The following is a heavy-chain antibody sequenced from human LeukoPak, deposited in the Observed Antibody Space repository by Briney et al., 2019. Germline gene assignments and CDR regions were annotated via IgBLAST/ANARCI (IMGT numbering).Heavy chain of an antibody. J-gene: IGHJ3*02. CDR2: IYYSGST. D-gene: IGHD3-22*01. CDR3: ARDDSYYDSSGYHYPDAFDI. V-gene: IGHV4-59*01. Sequence: SETLSLTCTVSGGSISSYYWSWIRQPPGKGLEGIGYIYYSGSTNYNPSLKSRVTISVDTSKNQFSLKLSSVTAADTAVYYCARDDSYYDSSGYHYPDAFDIWGQGTMVTVSS. CDR1: GGSISSYY.